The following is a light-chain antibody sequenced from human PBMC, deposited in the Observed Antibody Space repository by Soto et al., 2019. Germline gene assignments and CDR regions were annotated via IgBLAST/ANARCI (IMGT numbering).Light chain of an antibody. V-gene: IGKV1-5*01. Sequence: DIQLTQSQYTLSASVEDRVTLTCRASQRISTWLAWYQQKPGKAPKLLISDASSLETGVPSRFSGSGSGTEFTLTINSLQPDDFATYYCQQYKSYWTFGQGTKVDIK. CDR1: QRISTW. CDR2: DAS. CDR3: QQYKSYWT. J-gene: IGKJ1*01.